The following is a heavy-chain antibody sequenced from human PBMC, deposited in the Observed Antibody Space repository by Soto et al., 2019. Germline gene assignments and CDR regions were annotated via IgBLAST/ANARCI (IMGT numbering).Heavy chain of an antibody. V-gene: IGHV4-4*07. CDR2: IYTTGST. D-gene: IGHD6-25*01. CDR3: EREPSPWRLSWCDP. J-gene: IGHJ5*02. Sequence: PSETLSLPCTVSGGSISSYYWSWIRQPAGKGLEWIGLIYTTGSTNYNPSLRSRVTMSVDTSKNQFSLKLSSVTAADTAVYYCEREPSPWRLSWCDPWGQGTRVTVSS. CDR1: GGSISSYY.